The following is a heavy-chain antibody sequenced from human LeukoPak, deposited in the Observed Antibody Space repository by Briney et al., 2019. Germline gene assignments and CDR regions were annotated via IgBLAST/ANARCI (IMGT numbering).Heavy chain of an antibody. CDR3: AELGITMIGGV. D-gene: IGHD3-10*02. CDR2: ISSSGSTI. J-gene: IGHJ6*04. V-gene: IGHV3-48*04. CDR1: GFTFSNYS. Sequence: GGALRLSCAAPGFTFSNYSMNWGRQAPGEGGGGVSYISSSGSTIYYADSVKGRFTISRDNAKNSLYLQMNSLRAEDTAVYYCAELGITMIGGVWGKGTTVTISS.